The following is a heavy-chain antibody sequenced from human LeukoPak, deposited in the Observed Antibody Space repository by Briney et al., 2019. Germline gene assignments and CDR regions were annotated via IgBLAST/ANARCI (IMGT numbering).Heavy chain of an antibody. CDR2: IRYDGSNK. Sequence: GGSLRLSCAAAGFPFSSYGMHLVRQAPGKGLGWVAFIRYDGSNKYYADSVKGRFTISRDNSKNTLYLQMNSLRAEDTAVYYCAKGGGSSGYYHYFDYWGQGTLVTVSS. V-gene: IGHV3-30*02. D-gene: IGHD3-22*01. J-gene: IGHJ4*02. CDR3: AKGGGSSGYYHYFDY. CDR1: GFPFSSYG.